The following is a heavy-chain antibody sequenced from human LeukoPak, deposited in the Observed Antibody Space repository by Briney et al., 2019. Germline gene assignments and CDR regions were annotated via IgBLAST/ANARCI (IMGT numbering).Heavy chain of an antibody. D-gene: IGHD3-22*01. J-gene: IGHJ4*02. Sequence: SETLSLTCAVSGGSISSSNWWSWVRQPPGKGLEWIGEIYHSGSTNYNPSLKSRVTISVDKSKNQFSLKVSSVIAADTAVYYCATRDYFDSRGYFGYWGQGTLVTVYS. CDR2: IYHSGST. CDR3: ATRDYFDSRGYFGY. CDR1: GGSISSSNW. V-gene: IGHV4-4*02.